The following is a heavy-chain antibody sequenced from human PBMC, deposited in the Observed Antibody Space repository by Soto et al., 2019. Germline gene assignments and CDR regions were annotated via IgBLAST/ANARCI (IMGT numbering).Heavy chain of an antibody. CDR3: ARDQSQGQMLLPYFDY. CDR2: ISYDGSNK. V-gene: IGHV3-30-3*01. Sequence: GGSLRLSCAASGFTFSSYAMHWVRQAPGKGLEWVAVISYDGSNKYYADSVKGRFTISRDNSKNTLYLQMNSLRAGDTAVYFCARDQSQGQMLLPYFDYWGQGTLVTVSS. D-gene: IGHD3-10*02. CDR1: GFTFSSYA. J-gene: IGHJ4*02.